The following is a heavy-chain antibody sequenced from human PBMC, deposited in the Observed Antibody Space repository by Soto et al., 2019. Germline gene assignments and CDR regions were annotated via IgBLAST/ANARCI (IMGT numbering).Heavy chain of an antibody. D-gene: IGHD2-8*01. CDR3: ARGHDANND. CDR2: IYHSGST. V-gene: IGHV4-30-2*01. CDR1: GGSISSGGYS. J-gene: IGHJ4*02. Sequence: QVQLQESGSGLLKPSQTLSLTCAVSGGSISSGGYSWSWIRQPPGKGLEWIGYIYHSGSTSYNPSLKSRVTISMDTSKNQFSLKLNSVTAADTAVYYCARGHDANNDWCQANLVTV.